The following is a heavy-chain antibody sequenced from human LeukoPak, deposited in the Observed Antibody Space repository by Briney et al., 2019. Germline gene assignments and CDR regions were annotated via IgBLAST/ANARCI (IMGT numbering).Heavy chain of an antibody. CDR3: AKDRAGYSYGYDAFDI. CDR2: ISGSVGST. J-gene: IGHJ3*02. Sequence: AGSLSLSCAPSGFTFSSYAMSWVRPAPGKGLEWVSAISGSVGSTYYADSVKGRFTISRDNSKNTLYLQMNSLRAEDTAVYYCAKDRAGYSYGYDAFDIWGQGTMVTVSS. CDR1: GFTFSSYA. D-gene: IGHD5-18*01. V-gene: IGHV3-23*01.